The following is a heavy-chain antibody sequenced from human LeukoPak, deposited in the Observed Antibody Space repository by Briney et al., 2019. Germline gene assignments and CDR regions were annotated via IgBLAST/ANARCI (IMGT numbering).Heavy chain of an antibody. D-gene: IGHD3-3*01. CDR3: ARGASRSFDS. CDR2: MNANSGNT. J-gene: IGHJ4*02. CDR1: GCTFTSYD. Sequence: ASVKVSCKASGCTFTSYDINWVRQATGQGLEWMGWMNANSGNTGYAQKFQGRVTMTRDTSISTAYMEVSSLRSEDTAVYYCARGASRSFDSWGQGTLVSVSS. V-gene: IGHV1-8*01.